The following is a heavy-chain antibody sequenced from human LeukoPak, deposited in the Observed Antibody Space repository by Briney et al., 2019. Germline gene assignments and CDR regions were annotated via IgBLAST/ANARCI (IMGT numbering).Heavy chain of an antibody. CDR1: GFTFSSYA. V-gene: IGHV3-30*02. J-gene: IGHJ4*02. CDR3: AKLRDCSSTSCFDY. CDR2: IRYDGSNK. D-gene: IGHD2-2*01. Sequence: GRSLRLSCAASGFTFSSYAMHWVRQAPGKGLEWVAFIRYDGSNKYYADSVKGRFTISRDNSKNTLYLQMNGLRAEDTAVYYCAKLRDCSSTSCFDYWGQGTLVTVSS.